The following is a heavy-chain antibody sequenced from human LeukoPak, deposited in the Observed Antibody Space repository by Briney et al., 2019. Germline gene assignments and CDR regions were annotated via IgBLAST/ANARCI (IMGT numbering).Heavy chain of an antibody. V-gene: IGHV1-2*02. CDR1: GYTFTGYY. J-gene: IGHJ4*02. CDR2: INPNSGGT. Sequence: ASVKVSCKASGYTFTGYYMHWVRQAPGQGLEWMGWINPNSGGTNYAQKFQGRVTMTRDTSKNQFSLKLSSVTAADTAVYYCARGTGVAGTRHYGYYFDYWGQGTLVTVSS. CDR3: ARGTGVAGTRHYGYYFDY. D-gene: IGHD6-19*01.